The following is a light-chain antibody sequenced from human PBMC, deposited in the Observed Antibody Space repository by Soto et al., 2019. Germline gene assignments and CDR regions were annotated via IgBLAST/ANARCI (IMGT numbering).Light chain of an antibody. J-gene: IGKJ1*01. V-gene: IGKV1-39*01. CDR2: AAS. CDR1: QSISNH. CDR3: QQSYSSPPT. Sequence: DIQMPQSPSSLSASVEDRVIITCRSSQSISNHLNWYQQKPGKAPKLLIFAASSLQSGVSSRFSGSRSGPDFTLTISSLQPEDFATYYCQQSYSSPPTFGQGTKLDIK.